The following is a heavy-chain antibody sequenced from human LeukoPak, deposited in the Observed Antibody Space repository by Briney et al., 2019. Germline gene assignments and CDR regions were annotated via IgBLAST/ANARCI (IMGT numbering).Heavy chain of an antibody. Sequence: SETLSLTSAVYGGSFSGYYWSWIPQPPGQGLKWIRKINHSGSTNSHTSLKTRDTLTGDTSMNQFSLKLSSVTAADSAVYYCARLNGYDSSGYYFDYWGQGTLVTVAP. CDR1: GGSFSGYY. J-gene: IGHJ4*02. CDR3: ARLNGYDSSGYYFDY. CDR2: INHSGST. V-gene: IGHV4-34*01. D-gene: IGHD3-22*01.